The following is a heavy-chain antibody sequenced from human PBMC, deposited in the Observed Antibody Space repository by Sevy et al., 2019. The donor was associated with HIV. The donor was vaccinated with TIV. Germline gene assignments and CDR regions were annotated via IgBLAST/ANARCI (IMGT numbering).Heavy chain of an antibody. CDR2: ISCNSASI. CDR1: GFTFDDYA. CDR3: ARDRDDGYCTNGVCFNFDN. V-gene: IGHV3-9*01. D-gene: IGHD2-8*01. J-gene: IGHJ4*01. Sequence: GGSLRLSCAASGFTFDDYAMHWVRQAPGKGLEWVSGISCNSASIDYADSVKGRFTISRDNAKNSLYLQMKSLRADDTALYYCARDRDDGYCTNGVCFNFDNWGQGTLVTVSS.